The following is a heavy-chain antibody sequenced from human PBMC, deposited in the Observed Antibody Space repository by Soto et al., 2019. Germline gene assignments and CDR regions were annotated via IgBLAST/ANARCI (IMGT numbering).Heavy chain of an antibody. V-gene: IGHV1-69*02. J-gene: IGHJ3*02. CDR3: ARPVAGTVDDAFDI. Sequence: SVKVSCKASGGTFSSYTISWVRQAPGQGLEWMGRIIPILGIANYAQKFQGRVTITADKSTSTAYMELSSLRSEDTAVYYCARPVAGTVDDAFDIWGQGTMVTVSS. CDR2: IIPILGIA. CDR1: GGTFSSYT. D-gene: IGHD6-19*01.